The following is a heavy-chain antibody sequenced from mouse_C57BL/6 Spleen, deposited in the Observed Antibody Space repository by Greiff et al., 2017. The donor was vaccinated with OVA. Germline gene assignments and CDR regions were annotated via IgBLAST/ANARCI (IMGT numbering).Heavy chain of an antibody. Sequence: VQLQQSGPELVKPGASVKIPCKESGYTFTDYNMDWVKQSHGKSLEWIGDINPNNGGTIYNQKFKGKATLTVDKSSSTAYMELRSLTAEDTAVYYCARSNWDKYFDVWGTGTTVTVSS. D-gene: IGHD4-1*01. CDR3: ARSNWDKYFDV. V-gene: IGHV1-18*01. J-gene: IGHJ1*03. CDR1: GYTFTDYN. CDR2: INPNNGGT.